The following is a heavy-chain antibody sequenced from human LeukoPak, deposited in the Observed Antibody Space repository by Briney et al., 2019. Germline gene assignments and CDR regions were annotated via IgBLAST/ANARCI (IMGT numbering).Heavy chain of an antibody. CDR2: ISGSGGST. CDR1: GFTFSSYA. D-gene: IGHD2-2*01. V-gene: IGHV3-23*01. CDR3: AKDRVVVVPAASDY. J-gene: IGHJ4*02. Sequence: PGGSLRLSCAASGFTFSSYAMSWVRQAPGKGLEWVSAISGSGGSTYYADSVKGRLTISRDNSKNTLYLQMNSLRAEDTAVYYCAKDRVVVVPAASDYWGQGTLVTVSS.